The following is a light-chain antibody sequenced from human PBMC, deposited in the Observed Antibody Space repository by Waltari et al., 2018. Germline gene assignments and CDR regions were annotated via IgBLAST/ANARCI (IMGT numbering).Light chain of an antibody. CDR2: DAS. V-gene: IGKV1-33*01. CDR3: QQYDNLPALT. Sequence: DIQMTQSTFSLSASVGDRVTITCQARQDISNYLNWYQQKPGKAPKHLVYDASNLETGVPSRFSGSGSGTDFTFTISSLQPEDIATYYCQQYDNLPALTFGGGTKVEIK. J-gene: IGKJ4*01. CDR1: QDISNY.